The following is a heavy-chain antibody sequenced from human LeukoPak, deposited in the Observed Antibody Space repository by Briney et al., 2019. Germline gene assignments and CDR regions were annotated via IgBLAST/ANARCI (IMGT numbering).Heavy chain of an antibody. CDR2: IYTSGST. V-gene: IGHV4-61*02. D-gene: IGHD3-3*01. Sequence: SQTLSLTCTVSGGSIRSRGYYWGWIRQPPGKGLEWIGRIYTSGSTNYNPSLKSRVTMSVDTSKNQFSLKLSSVTAADTAVYYCARASAIFGHFAYWGRGTLVTVSS. J-gene: IGHJ4*02. CDR3: ARASAIFGHFAY. CDR1: GGSIRSRGYY.